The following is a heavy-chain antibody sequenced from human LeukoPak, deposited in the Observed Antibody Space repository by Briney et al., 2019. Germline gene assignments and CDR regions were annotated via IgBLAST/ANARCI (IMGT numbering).Heavy chain of an antibody. CDR1: GGSFSGYY. Sequence: SETLSLTCAVYGGSFSGYYWSWIRQPPGEGLEWIGEINHSGSTNYNPSLKSRVTISVDTSKNQFSLKLSSVTAADTAVYYCAREATVRDAFDIWGQGTMVTVSS. J-gene: IGHJ3*02. CDR2: INHSGST. V-gene: IGHV4-34*01. D-gene: IGHD3-10*01. CDR3: AREATVRDAFDI.